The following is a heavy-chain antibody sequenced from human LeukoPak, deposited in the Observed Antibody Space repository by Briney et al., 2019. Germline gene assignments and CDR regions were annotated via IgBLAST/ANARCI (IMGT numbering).Heavy chain of an antibody. CDR3: AKPATDLLVGFDY. CDR1: GCTFSGYA. CDR2: ISGSGGST. Sequence: GESLKISCAASGCTFSGYAMGWVRQAPGKGLEWVSAISGSGGSTYYADSVKGRFTISRDNSKNTLYLQMNSLRAEDTAVYYCAKPATDLLVGFDYWGQGTLVTVSS. D-gene: IGHD1-26*01. J-gene: IGHJ4*02. V-gene: IGHV3-23*01.